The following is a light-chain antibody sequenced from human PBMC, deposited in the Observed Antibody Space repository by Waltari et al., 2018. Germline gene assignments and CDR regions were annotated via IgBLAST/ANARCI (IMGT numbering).Light chain of an antibody. CDR3: AAWDDSLNGV. Sequence: QSVLTQPPSASGTPGQRVTISCSGSYSNIGHNSVNWYQQVPGPAPKLLIYNNDRRPSGVPDRFSGSKSGTSASLAISGLQSEDEADYYCAAWDDSLNGVFGGGTKLTVL. CDR2: NND. J-gene: IGLJ3*02. V-gene: IGLV1-44*01. CDR1: YSNIGHNS.